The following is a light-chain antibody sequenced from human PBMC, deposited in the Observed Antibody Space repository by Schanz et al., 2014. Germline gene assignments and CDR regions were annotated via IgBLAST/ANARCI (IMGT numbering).Light chain of an antibody. CDR2: DDT. CDR1: DFETTS. J-gene: IGLJ2*01. V-gene: IGLV3-21*02. Sequence: SYELTQPPSVSVAPGQTARISCGGNDFETTSVHWYQQKPGQAPVLVVYDDTDRPSGIPERFSGSNSGNTASLTVSGLQAEDEADYYCSSYGGSNFVVFGGGTKLTVL. CDR3: SSYGGSNFVV.